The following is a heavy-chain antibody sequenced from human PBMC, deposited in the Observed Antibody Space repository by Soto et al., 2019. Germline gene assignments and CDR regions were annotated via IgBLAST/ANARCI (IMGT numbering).Heavy chain of an antibody. J-gene: IGHJ5*02. CDR2: ISPYNGNT. D-gene: IGHD5-12*01. V-gene: IGHV1-18*04. CDR1: GYAFSNCG. CDR3: ATSYDSGFDP. Sequence: QIQLVQSGAEVKKPGASVRVSCKASGYAFSNCGISWIRQAPGLGLEWMGWISPYNGNTDYAQSLQGRVTMTTDTSTNTAYMELSSLTSDDTAVYYCATSYDSGFDPWGQGTLVTVSS.